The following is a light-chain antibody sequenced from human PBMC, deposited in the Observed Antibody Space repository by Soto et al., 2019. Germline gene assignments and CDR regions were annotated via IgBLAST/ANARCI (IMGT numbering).Light chain of an antibody. J-gene: IGKJ2*01. CDR3: QQYINGYT. CDR2: SAS. CDR1: QSVSTS. Sequence: EVVMTQSPATLSVFPGERVTLSCRASQSVSTSLAWYQQKPGQAPRLLIYSASTRATGIPARFSGGGSGTEFTLTISSLESEDFAVYYCQQYINGYTFGQGTKLEIK. V-gene: IGKV3-15*01.